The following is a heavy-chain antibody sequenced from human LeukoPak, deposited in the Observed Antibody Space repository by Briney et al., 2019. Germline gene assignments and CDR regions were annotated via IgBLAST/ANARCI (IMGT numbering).Heavy chain of an antibody. J-gene: IGHJ4*02. CDR1: GFTFDDYA. V-gene: IGHV3-43*02. CDR2: ISGDGGST. Sequence: GGSVRLSCAASGFTFDDYAMHWARQAPGKGLEWVSLISGDGGSTYYADSVKGRFTISRDNSKNSLYLQMKSLRTEDTALYYCAKEVPIYGDYETGWGGFDYRGPGNLGTVSS. CDR3: AKEVPIYGDYETGWGGFDY. D-gene: IGHD4-17*01.